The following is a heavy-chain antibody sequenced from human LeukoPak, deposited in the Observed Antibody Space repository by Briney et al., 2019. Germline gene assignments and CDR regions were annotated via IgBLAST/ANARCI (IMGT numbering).Heavy chain of an antibody. CDR1: GYTFTSYA. D-gene: IGHD3-10*01. Sequence: ASVKVSCKASGYTFTSYAMHWVRQAPGQRLEWTGWINAGSGNTKYSQKFQGRVTITRDTSASTAYMELSSLRSEDTAVYYCATGVITMVRGVLDYWGQGTLVTVSS. CDR3: ATGVITMVRGVLDY. CDR2: INAGSGNT. V-gene: IGHV1-3*01. J-gene: IGHJ4*02.